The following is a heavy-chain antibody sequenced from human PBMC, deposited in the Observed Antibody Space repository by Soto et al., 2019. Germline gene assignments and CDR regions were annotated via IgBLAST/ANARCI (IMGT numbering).Heavy chain of an antibody. CDR3: TKGATSPFDS. Sequence: PGESLKISCKSSGYSLATYWITWVRQMPGKGLEWLGVIFVGDSDTRYSPSFEGQVTISADNSINTAYLQLLNLKASDTAIYYCTKGATSPFDSRGQGTRVTVS. V-gene: IGHV5-51*01. CDR1: GYSLATYW. CDR2: IFVGDSDT. J-gene: IGHJ4*02. D-gene: IGHD3-16*01.